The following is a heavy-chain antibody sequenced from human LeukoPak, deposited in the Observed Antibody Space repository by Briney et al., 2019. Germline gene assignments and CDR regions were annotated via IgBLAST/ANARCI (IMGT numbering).Heavy chain of an antibody. CDR2: IYSSGST. J-gene: IGHJ4*02. D-gene: IGHD2-15*01. CDR1: GGSISDHY. V-gene: IGHV4-4*07. CDR3: ARAHCSGGSCYSANFDY. Sequence: PSETLSLTCSVSGGSISDHYWSWIRQPAGKPLEWLGRIYSSGSTNYNPSLRGRVTTAMDTSKNQISLKLNSLTAADTAVYYCARAHCSGGSCYSANFDYWGQGTLVTVSS.